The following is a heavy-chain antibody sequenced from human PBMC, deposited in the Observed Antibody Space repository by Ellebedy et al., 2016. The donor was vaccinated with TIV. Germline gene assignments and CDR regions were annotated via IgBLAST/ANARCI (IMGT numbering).Heavy chain of an antibody. J-gene: IGHJ4*02. CDR1: GGSFRDYF. Sequence: SETLSLTXAVYGGSFRDYFWSWIRQSPGKGLEWIGEINHGGTTNYDPSLRGRVSISVDTSKNQISLRLTSVTAADTAMYYCARRGFDLLTGSTDYWGQGTLVTVSS. D-gene: IGHD3-9*01. CDR3: ARRGFDLLTGSTDY. CDR2: INHGGTT. V-gene: IGHV4-34*01.